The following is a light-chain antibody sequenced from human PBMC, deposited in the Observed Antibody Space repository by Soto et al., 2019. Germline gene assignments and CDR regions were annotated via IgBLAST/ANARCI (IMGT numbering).Light chain of an antibody. CDR2: AAY. Sequence: DIQLTQSPSFLSASVGDRVTITCRASQGISNYLAWYQQKPGKVHKRXIYAAYSLQSGVQSRFSGSGSGTKFTLTIASLQPDDFATYYCKQYETFSGTFGPGTKVDIK. CDR1: QGISNY. CDR3: KQYETFSGT. V-gene: IGKV1-9*01. J-gene: IGKJ1*01.